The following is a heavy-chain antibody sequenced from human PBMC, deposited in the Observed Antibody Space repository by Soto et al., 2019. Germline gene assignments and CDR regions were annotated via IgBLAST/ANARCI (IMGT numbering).Heavy chain of an antibody. CDR2: FSAYIGNT. CDR1: GYTFTSYG. J-gene: IGHJ3*02. Sequence: GASVKVSCKASGYTFTSYGISWVRQAPGQGREWMGWFSAYIGNTNYAQKIQGRVTMTTDTSTSTVYMELRSLKSDDTAVYYCARVRCSGGTWYLKWPKGTYAFDIWGQGTMVTVSS. D-gene: IGHD2-15*01. CDR3: ARVRCSGGTWYLKWPKGTYAFDI. V-gene: IGHV1-18*01.